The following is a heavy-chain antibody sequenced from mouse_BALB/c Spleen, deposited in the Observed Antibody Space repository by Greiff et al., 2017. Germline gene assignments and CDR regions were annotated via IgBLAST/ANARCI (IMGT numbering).Heavy chain of an antibody. CDR3: ARGEEYPYAMDY. CDR1: GFTFSSYA. D-gene: IGHD2-10*02. V-gene: IGHV5-6-5*01. J-gene: IGHJ4*01. CDR2: ISSGGST. Sequence: EVKVEESGGGLVKPGGSLKLSCAASGFTFSSYAMSWVRQTPEKRLEWVASISSGGSTYYPDSVKGRFTISRDNARNILYLQMSSLRSEDTAMYYCARGEEYPYAMDYWGQGTSVTVSS.